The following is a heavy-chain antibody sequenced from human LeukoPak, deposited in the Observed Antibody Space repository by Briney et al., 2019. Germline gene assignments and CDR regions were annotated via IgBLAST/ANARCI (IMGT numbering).Heavy chain of an antibody. Sequence: SETLSHTCTVSGGSISSYSWSWIRQPPGKGLEWIGYVYYSGSTNYNPSLKSRVAISVDTSKNQFSLKLSSVTAADTAVYYCARFYSYESSGYYLYYFDYWGQGTLVTVSS. J-gene: IGHJ4*02. D-gene: IGHD3-22*01. CDR1: GGSISSYS. V-gene: IGHV4-59*01. CDR3: ARFYSYESSGYYLYYFDY. CDR2: VYYSGST.